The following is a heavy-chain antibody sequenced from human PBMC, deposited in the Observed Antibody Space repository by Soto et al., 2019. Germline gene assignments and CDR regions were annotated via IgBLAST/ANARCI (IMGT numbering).Heavy chain of an antibody. J-gene: IGHJ4*02. V-gene: IGHV3-30*18. CDR3: AKVNADDYVFEY. CDR2: ISYDGSHK. CDR1: GFTFSSYG. Sequence: QVQLVESGGGVVQPGRSLRLSCAASGFTFSSYGMHWVRQAPGKGLEWVAVISYDGSHKDYADSVKGRFTISRDNSKNTLYLQMNSLRAEDTAVYYCAKVNADDYVFEYWGQGALVTVSS. D-gene: IGHD4-17*01.